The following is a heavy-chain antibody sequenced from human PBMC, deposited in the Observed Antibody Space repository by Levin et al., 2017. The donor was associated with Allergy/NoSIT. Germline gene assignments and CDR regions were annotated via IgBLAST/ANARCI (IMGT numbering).Heavy chain of an antibody. Sequence: AGGSLRLSCAASGFTFTDYYMSWIRQAPGEGLEWISYISASGDYTNHADSVKGRFTVSRDNANNSLYLQMNSLRVEDTAVYFCARDLAEGGWVSVDCWGRGTLVTVSS. J-gene: IGHJ4*02. D-gene: IGHD6-19*01. CDR3: ARDLAEGGWVSVDC. CDR1: GFTFTDYY. CDR2: ISASGDYT. V-gene: IGHV3-11*05.